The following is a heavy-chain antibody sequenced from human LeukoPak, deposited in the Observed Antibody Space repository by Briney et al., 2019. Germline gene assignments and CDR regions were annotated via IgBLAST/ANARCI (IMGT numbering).Heavy chain of an antibody. CDR3: ARSFLASDYYYGMDV. J-gene: IGHJ6*02. Sequence: ASVKGSCKASGYTFTSYYKHWVRQAPGQGLEWMGIINPSGGSTSYAQKFQGRVTMTRDTSTSTVYMELSSLRSEDTAVYYCARSFLASDYYYGMDVWGQGTTVTVSS. D-gene: IGHD3-3*01. CDR2: INPSGGST. CDR1: GYTFTSYY. V-gene: IGHV1-46*01.